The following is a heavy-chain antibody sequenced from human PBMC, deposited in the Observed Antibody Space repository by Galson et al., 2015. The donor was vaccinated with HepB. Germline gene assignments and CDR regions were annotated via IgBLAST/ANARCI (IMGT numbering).Heavy chain of an antibody. CDR3: ARERSERWLHYFDY. D-gene: IGHD5-24*01. Sequence: SLRLSCAASGFTFSSYAMHWVRQAPGKGLEWVAVISYDGSNKYYADSVKGRFTISRDNSKNTLYLQMNSLGAEDTAVYYCARERSERWLHYFDYWGQGTLVTVSS. CDR2: ISYDGSNK. J-gene: IGHJ4*02. CDR1: GFTFSSYA. V-gene: IGHV3-30*04.